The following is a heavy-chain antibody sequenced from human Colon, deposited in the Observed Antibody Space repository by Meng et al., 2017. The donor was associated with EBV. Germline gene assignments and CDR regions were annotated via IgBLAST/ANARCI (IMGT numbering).Heavy chain of an antibody. CDR2: IYGDSSGT. D-gene: IGHD3-3*01. CDR1: GFSFSSYA. V-gene: IGHV3-23*04. CDR3: ADPGGVDIITTH. J-gene: IGHJ4*02. Sequence: VHLVECGGCLLQPGGSLRPSCADSGFSFSSYAMSWVRQAPGKGLEWVSTIYGDSSGTFFADSVKGRFTISRDNSKNTLYLQMNSLRPDNTAVYYCADPGGVDIITTHWGQGTLVTVSS.